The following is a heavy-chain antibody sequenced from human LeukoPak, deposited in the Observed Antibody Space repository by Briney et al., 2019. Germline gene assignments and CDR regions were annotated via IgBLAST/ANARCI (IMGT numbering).Heavy chain of an antibody. Sequence: GGSLRLSCAASGFTFSSYGMHWVRQAPGKGLEWVAFIRYDGSNKYYADSVKGRFTISRDNSKNTLYLQMNSLRAEDTAVYYCAKGRFIVVVPAARGGDYVFDYWGQGTLVTVSS. V-gene: IGHV3-30*02. CDR3: AKGRFIVVVPAARGGDYVFDY. J-gene: IGHJ4*02. D-gene: IGHD2-2*01. CDR2: IRYDGSNK. CDR1: GFTFSSYG.